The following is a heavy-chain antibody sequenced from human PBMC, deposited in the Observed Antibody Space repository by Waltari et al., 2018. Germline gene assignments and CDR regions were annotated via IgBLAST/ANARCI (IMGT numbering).Heavy chain of an antibody. CDR2: VGHDGHTK. V-gene: IGHV3-30*02. CDR3: ATEFGGAGSSYMSYFDS. CDR1: GFTFRNHG. Sequence: QVQLWESGGGLVQPGRSLRLCCRASGFTFRNHGMQWVRQAPGKGVGWVALVGHDGHTKSYGGSVGGRFTVTRDHSMNTMYLDMNSLRIDDTAIYYCATEFGGAGSSYMSYFDSWGQGTLVTVSS. D-gene: IGHD3-10*01. J-gene: IGHJ4*02.